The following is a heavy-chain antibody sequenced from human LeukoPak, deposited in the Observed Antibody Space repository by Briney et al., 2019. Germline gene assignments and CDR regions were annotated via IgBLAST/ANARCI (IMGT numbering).Heavy chain of an antibody. CDR3: ARGRRVYYYYYMDV. J-gene: IGHJ6*03. CDR1: GGSISSSSYY. Sequence: SETLSLTCTVSGGSISSSSYYWGWIRQPPGKGLEWIGSIYYSGSTYYNPSLKSRVTISVDTSKNQFSLKLSSVTAADTAVYYCARGRRVYYYYYMDVWGKGTTVTVSS. V-gene: IGHV4-39*07. CDR2: IYYSGST.